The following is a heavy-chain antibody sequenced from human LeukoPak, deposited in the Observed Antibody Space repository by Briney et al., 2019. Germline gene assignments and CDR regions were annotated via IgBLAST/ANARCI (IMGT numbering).Heavy chain of an antibody. CDR3: ARYYDILTGYYRDFDY. CDR2: ISSSSSYI. D-gene: IGHD3-9*01. J-gene: IGHJ4*02. CDR1: GFTFSSYS. Sequence: GGSLRLSCAASGFTFSSYSMNWVRQAPGKGLEWVSSISSSSSYIYYADSVKGRFTTSRDNAKNSLYLQMNSLRAEDTAVYYCARYYDILTGYYRDFDYWGQGTLVTVSS. V-gene: IGHV3-21*01.